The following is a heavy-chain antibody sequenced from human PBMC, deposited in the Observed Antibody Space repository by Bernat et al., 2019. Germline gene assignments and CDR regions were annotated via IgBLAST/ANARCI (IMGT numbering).Heavy chain of an antibody. Sequence: QVQLVQSGAEVKKPGASVKVSCKASGYTFTSYAMHWVRQAPGQRLEWMGWISAYNGNTNYAQKLQGRVTMTTDTSTSTAYMELRSLRSDDTAVYYCAREWGHYYGSGSGYYYYMDVWGKGTTVTVSS. D-gene: IGHD3-10*01. J-gene: IGHJ6*03. CDR1: GYTFTSYA. CDR2: ISAYNGNT. V-gene: IGHV1-3*01. CDR3: AREWGHYYGSGSGYYYYMDV.